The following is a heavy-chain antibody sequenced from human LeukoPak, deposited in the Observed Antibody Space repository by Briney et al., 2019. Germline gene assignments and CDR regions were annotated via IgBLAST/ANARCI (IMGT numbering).Heavy chain of an antibody. Sequence: GGSLRLSCAASGFTFSSYSMNWVRQAPGKGLEWVSAFSGSGGSTYYADSVKGRFTISRDNSKNTLYLQMNSLRAEDTAVYYCAKDHRRGGSGSYTKSSFDYWGQGTLVTVSS. D-gene: IGHD3-10*01. J-gene: IGHJ4*02. CDR3: AKDHRRGGSGSYTKSSFDY. CDR2: FSGSGGST. V-gene: IGHV3-23*01. CDR1: GFTFSSYS.